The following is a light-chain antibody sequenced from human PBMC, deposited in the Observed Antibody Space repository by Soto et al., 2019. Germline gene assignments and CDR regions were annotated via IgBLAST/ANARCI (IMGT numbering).Light chain of an antibody. CDR1: PGITSW. Sequence: DIQMTQTPSFVSASVGDRVTISCRASPGITSWLAWYQQKPGKAPKLLIYAASTLQGGVPSRFSGSGSGTEFTLTISSLQPEDIATYYCQQYDNLPITFGQGTRLEIK. J-gene: IGKJ5*01. CDR2: AAS. V-gene: IGKV1-12*01. CDR3: QQYDNLPIT.